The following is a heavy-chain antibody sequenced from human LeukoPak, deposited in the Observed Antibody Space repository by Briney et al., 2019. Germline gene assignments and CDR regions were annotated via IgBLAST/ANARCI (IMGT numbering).Heavy chain of an antibody. CDR1: GFTFSSYG. V-gene: IGHV3-23*01. CDR3: AKVKGLRGIVGTTTRGFLDY. D-gene: IGHD1-26*01. Sequence: GGSLRLSCAASGFTFSSYGMSWVRQAPGKGLEWVSGISGSGGNRYNADSVKGRFTISRDNSKNTVYLQMSSLRAEDTAVYYCAKVKGLRGIVGTTTRGFLDYWGQGTLVTVSS. J-gene: IGHJ4*02. CDR2: ISGSGGNR.